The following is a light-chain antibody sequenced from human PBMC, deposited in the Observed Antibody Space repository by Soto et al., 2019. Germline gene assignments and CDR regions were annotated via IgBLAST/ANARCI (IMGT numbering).Light chain of an antibody. V-gene: IGKV1-12*01. Sequence: DIQMTQSPSSVSASIGDRVTITCRASQGISSWVAWYQQKPGKAPKLLIYATSTLQSGVPSRFSGSGSGTDFTLTISSLQPADFATYYCQQAHSFPLTVGGGTKGDIK. CDR1: QGISSW. CDR2: ATS. J-gene: IGKJ4*01. CDR3: QQAHSFPLT.